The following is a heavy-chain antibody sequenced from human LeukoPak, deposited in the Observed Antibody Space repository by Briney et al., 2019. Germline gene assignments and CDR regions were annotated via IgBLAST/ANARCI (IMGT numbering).Heavy chain of an antibody. V-gene: IGHV3-23*01. CDR2: ISGSGGST. J-gene: IGHJ4*02. D-gene: IGHD3-10*01. CDR3: RYGSGSDDY. CDR1: GFTFSGYA. Sequence: PGGSLRLSCAASGFTFSGYAISWVRQAPGKGLEWVSGISGSGGSTYYADSVKGRFTISRHNSKNPLYLQMNSLRAEDTAVYYCRYGSGSDDYWGQGTLVTVSS.